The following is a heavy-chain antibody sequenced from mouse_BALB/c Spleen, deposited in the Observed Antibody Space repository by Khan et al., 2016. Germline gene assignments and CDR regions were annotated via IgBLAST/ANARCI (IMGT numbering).Heavy chain of an antibody. CDR1: GYTFNNYW. J-gene: IGHJ1*01. CDR3: ARRGGNYWYVDV. CDR2: ILPGSGST. Sequence: QVQLQQSGAELVRPGASVKMSCKATGYTFNNYWIEWVKQRPGHGLEWIGEILPGSGSTNYNGNFKGKATFTADTSSNTAYMQLTSLTSEDSAVYYCARRGGNYWYVDVWGAGTTVTVSS. D-gene: IGHD1-1*01. V-gene: IGHV1-9*01.